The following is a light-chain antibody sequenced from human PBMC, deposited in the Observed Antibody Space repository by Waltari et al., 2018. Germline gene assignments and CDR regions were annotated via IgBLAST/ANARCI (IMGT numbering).Light chain of an antibody. J-gene: IGLJ2*01. CDR2: ETE. V-gene: IGLV1-51*01. CDR3: ATWDSSLRVAI. Sequence: QSVLTQPPSVSASPGQKVAVSCSGSSSNIGNNDVSWYQQLLGTVPKLLIQETEKRPPGIPDRFSCSKSGTSATLGITGLQTGDEADDYCATWDSSLRVAIFGGGTKLTVL. CDR1: SSNIGNND.